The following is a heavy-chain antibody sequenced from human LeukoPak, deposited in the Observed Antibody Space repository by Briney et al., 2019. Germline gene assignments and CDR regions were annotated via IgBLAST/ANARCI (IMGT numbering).Heavy chain of an antibody. V-gene: IGHV3-30*18. J-gene: IGHJ5*02. CDR2: ISYDGSNK. CDR3: AKDRYSSGWDHWSDP. Sequence: GRSLRLSCAASGFTFSSYGMHWVRQAPGKGLEWVAVISYDGSNKYYADSVKGRFTISRDNSKNTLYLQMNSLRAEDTAVYYCAKDRYSSGWDHWSDPWGQGTLVTVSS. D-gene: IGHD6-19*01. CDR1: GFTFSSYG.